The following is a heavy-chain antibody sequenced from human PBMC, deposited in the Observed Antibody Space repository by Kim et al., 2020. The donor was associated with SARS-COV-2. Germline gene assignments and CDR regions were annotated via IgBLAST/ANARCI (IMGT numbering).Heavy chain of an antibody. V-gene: IGHV4-4*09. D-gene: IGHD3-10*01. J-gene: IGHJ4*02. CDR3: ARMTFGELFYFDY. Sequence: SNPSLTSRVTLSVDTSKSRFSLKLSSVTAADTAVYYCARMTFGELFYFDYWGQGTLVTVSS.